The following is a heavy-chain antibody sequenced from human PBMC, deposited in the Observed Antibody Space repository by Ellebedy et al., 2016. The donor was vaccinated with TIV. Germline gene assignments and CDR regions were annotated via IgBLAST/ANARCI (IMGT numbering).Heavy chain of an antibody. V-gene: IGHV1-18*04. D-gene: IGHD3-9*01. J-gene: IGHJ4*02. CDR1: GYAFSTHG. Sequence: ASVKVSCKTSGYAFSTHGISWVRQAPGQGLEWMGWISAYDGATNYPQKFQDRISMTTDSSTHTAFLELRRLTSDDTAVYYCARDLVNPDYWGQGTLVTVSS. CDR2: ISAYDGAT. CDR3: ARDLVNPDY.